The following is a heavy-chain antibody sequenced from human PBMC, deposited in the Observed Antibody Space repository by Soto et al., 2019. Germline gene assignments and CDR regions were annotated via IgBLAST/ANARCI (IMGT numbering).Heavy chain of an antibody. J-gene: IGHJ6*02. CDR1: GFTFGDYA. CDR2: IRSKAYGGTT. Sequence: GGSLRLSCTASGFTFGDYAMSWFRQAPGKGLEWVGFIRSKAYGGTTEYAASVKGRFTISRDDSKSIAYLQMNSLKTEDTAVYYCTRDPLGYCSSTSCYDGYYGMDVWGQGTTVTVSS. V-gene: IGHV3-49*03. CDR3: TRDPLGYCSSTSCYDGYYGMDV. D-gene: IGHD2-2*01.